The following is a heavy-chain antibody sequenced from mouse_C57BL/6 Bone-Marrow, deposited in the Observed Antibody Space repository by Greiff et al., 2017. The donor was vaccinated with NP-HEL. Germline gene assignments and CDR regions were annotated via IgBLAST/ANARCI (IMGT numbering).Heavy chain of an antibody. CDR3: ASLAYYSKGFAY. D-gene: IGHD2-5*01. CDR1: GFSLTSYG. V-gene: IGHV2-2*01. J-gene: IGHJ3*01. CDR2: IWSGGST. Sequence: VKVEESGPGLVQPSQSLSITCTVSGFSLTSYGVHWVRQSPGKGLEWLGVIWSGGSTDYNAAFISRLSISKDNSKSQVFFKMNSLQADDTAIYYCASLAYYSKGFAYWGQGTLVTVSA.